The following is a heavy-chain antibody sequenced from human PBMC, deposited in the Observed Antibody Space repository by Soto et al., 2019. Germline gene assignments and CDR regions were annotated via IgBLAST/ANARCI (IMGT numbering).Heavy chain of an antibody. CDR3: AREFSSSSWPYPRDYSYYYYGMDV. D-gene: IGHD6-13*01. CDR1: GFTFSSYS. Sequence: GGSLRLSCAASGFTFSSYSMNWVRQAPGKGLEWVSYISSSSSTVYYADSVKGRFTISRDNAKNSLYLQMNSLRDEDTAVYYCAREFSSSSWPYPRDYSYYYYGMDVWGQGTTVTVSS. CDR2: ISSSSSTV. V-gene: IGHV3-48*02. J-gene: IGHJ6*02.